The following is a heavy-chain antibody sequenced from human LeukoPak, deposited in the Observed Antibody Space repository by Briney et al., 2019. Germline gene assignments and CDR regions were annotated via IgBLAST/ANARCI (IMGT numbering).Heavy chain of an antibody. CDR2: IYYSGST. V-gene: IGHV4-59*01. D-gene: IGHD3-22*01. CDR1: GASISSSY. CDR3: VRGNYDSRGYSNAFDI. Sequence: SETLSLTCTVSGASISSSYSSWIRQPPTKRLEWIGFIYYSGSTNSNPSLKSRVTISADTSKNQFSLKLSSVTAADTAIYYCVRGNYDSRGYSNAFDIWGQGAKVTVSS. J-gene: IGHJ3*02.